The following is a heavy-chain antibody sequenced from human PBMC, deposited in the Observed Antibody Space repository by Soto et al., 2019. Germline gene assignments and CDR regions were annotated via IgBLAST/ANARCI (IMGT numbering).Heavy chain of an antibody. D-gene: IGHD1-1*01. CDR2: ISPISDSS. Sequence: QVQLVQSGAEVKKPGASVKISCKASGYSFTHYYMHWVRQAPGQGLEWMGIISPISDSSNYSQILQGRVAMTRDTSTXTXXXXXXXLXXXXTXXXXXXXXXXXXXTXPGTLFEFWGQGTLVAVSS. V-gene: IGHV1-46*01. CDR1: GYSFTHYY. CDR3: XXXXXXXXTXPGTLFEF. J-gene: IGHJ4*02.